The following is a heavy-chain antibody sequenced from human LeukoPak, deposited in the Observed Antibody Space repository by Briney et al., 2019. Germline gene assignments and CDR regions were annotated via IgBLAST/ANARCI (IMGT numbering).Heavy chain of an antibody. D-gene: IGHD6-6*01. V-gene: IGHV4-59*01. CDR2: INHSGYT. Sequence: SETLSLTCTVSGGSISTFYWSWFRQPPGKRLEWIGYINHSGYTDYNPSLKSRVSMSVDTSKNQFSLKLSSVTAADTAVYYCASSIAARTDFDYWGQGTLVTVSS. J-gene: IGHJ4*02. CDR3: ASSIAARTDFDY. CDR1: GGSISTFY.